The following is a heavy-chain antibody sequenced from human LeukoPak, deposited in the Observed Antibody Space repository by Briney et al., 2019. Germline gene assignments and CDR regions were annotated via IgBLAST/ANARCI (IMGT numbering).Heavy chain of an antibody. CDR2: ISSSGSTI. CDR1: GFTFSDYY. D-gene: IGHD5-24*01. J-gene: IGHJ4*02. Sequence: PGGSLRLSCAASGFTFSDYYMSWIRQAPGKGLEWVSYISSSGSTIYYADSVKGRFTISRDNAKNSPYLQMNSLRAEDTAVYYCARDGYNFFHPIDYWGQGTLVTVSS. V-gene: IGHV3-11*01. CDR3: ARDGYNFFHPIDY.